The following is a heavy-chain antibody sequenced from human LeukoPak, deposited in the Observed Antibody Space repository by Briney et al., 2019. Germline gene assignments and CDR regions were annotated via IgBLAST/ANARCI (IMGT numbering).Heavy chain of an antibody. Sequence: GGSLRLSCAASGFTFSDHNMDWVRQAPGKGLEWVGRTGNKANNYTTKYAASGKDIFTISRDNSTNLLYLQMNSLTTEDTAVYYCATVSQFWFGELFDPWGQGTLVTVSS. CDR1: GFTFSDHN. D-gene: IGHD3-10*01. CDR3: ATVSQFWFGELFDP. CDR2: TGNKANNYTT. V-gene: IGHV3-72*01. J-gene: IGHJ5*02.